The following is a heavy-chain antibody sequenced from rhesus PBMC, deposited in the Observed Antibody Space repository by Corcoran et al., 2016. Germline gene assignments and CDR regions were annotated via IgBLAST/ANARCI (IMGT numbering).Heavy chain of an antibody. D-gene: IGHD6-13*01. V-gene: IGHV4-127*01. J-gene: IGHJ6*01. CDR1: GGSLSGYYL. CDR3: ARESSWSAYFGVDS. CDR2: SGVTGVST. Sequence: QVQLQESGPGVVKPSETLSLTCAVSGGSLSGYYLWSWIRQPTGKRLEWIGYSGVTGVSTNYNPSLKNRVTISQDTSKNQFSLKLSAVTAADTAVYYCARESSWSAYFGVDSWGQGVVVTVSS.